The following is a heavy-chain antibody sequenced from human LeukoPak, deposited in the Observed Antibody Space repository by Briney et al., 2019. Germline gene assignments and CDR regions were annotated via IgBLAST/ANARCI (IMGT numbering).Heavy chain of an antibody. CDR3: ARGAYGDY. J-gene: IGHJ4*02. CDR2: VSAYNGNT. Sequence: ASVKVSCKASGYIFTTYFIHWVRQAPGQGLEWMGWVSAYNGNTNYAQKLQGRVTMTTDTSTSTAYMELKSLRSDDTAVYYCARGAYGDYWGQGTLVTVSS. CDR1: GYIFTTYF. V-gene: IGHV1-18*04. D-gene: IGHD5-12*01.